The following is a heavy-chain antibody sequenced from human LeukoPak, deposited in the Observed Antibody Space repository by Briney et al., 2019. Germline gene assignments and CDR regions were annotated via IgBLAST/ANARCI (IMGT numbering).Heavy chain of an antibody. Sequence: PGGSLRLSCAASGFTFSSYSMNWVRQAPGKGLEWVAVISYDGSNKYYADSVKGRFTISRDNSKNTLYLQMNSLRAEDTAVYYCARDGRIAAADDAFDIWGQGTMVTVSS. J-gene: IGHJ3*02. CDR3: ARDGRIAAADDAFDI. D-gene: IGHD6-13*01. V-gene: IGHV3-30*03. CDR2: ISYDGSNK. CDR1: GFTFSSYS.